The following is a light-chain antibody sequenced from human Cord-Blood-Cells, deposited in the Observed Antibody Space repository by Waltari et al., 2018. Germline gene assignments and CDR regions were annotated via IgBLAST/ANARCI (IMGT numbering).Light chain of an antibody. J-gene: IGKJ2*01. CDR3: QQYNNWPMYT. CDR1: QSVRSN. Sequence: EIELTESPSTLSVSPGERATLSCRASQSVRSNLAWYQQKPGQAPRLLIYGASTRATGIPARFSGSGSGTEFTLTISSLQSEDFAVYYCQQYNNWPMYTFGQRTKLEIK. CDR2: GAS. V-gene: IGKV3-15*01.